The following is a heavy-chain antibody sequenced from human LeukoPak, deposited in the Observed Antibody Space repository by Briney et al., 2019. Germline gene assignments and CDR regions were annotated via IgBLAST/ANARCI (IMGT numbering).Heavy chain of an antibody. J-gene: IGHJ5*02. CDR1: GFTFSSYS. CDR3: ATSSDAGYSSGWFNWFDP. D-gene: IGHD6-19*01. Sequence: GGSLRLSCAASGFTFSSYSMNWVRQAPGKGLEWVSSISSSSSYIYYADSVKGRFTISRDNAKNSLYLQMNSLRAEDTAVYYCATSSDAGYSSGWFNWFDPWGQGTLVTVSS. V-gene: IGHV3-21*01. CDR2: ISSSSSYI.